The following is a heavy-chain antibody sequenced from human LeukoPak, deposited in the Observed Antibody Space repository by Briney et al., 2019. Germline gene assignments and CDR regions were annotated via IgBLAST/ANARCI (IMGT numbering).Heavy chain of an antibody. CDR2: IYTSGST. Sequence: SETLSLTCTVSGGSISSYYWSWIRQPDGKGLEWIGRIYTSGSTNYNPSLKGRVTMSVDTSKNQFSLRLSSVTAADTAVYYCARGGNHGDHFYFESWGQGTLVTVSS. CDR3: ARGGNHGDHFYFES. CDR1: GGSISSYY. V-gene: IGHV4-4*07. D-gene: IGHD4-17*01. J-gene: IGHJ4*02.